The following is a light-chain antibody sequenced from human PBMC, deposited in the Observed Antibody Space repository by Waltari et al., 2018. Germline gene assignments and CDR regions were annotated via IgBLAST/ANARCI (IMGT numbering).Light chain of an antibody. CDR2: ANT. J-gene: IGLJ2*01. CDR3: QCYDSRLSGSL. Sequence: QSVLTQPPSVSGAPGQRVAISCTGSSSNIGAGYLVHGYQQLPGPAPKLLIYANTNRPSGVPDRFSASKSGTSASLAITGLQPGDEADYYCQCYDSRLSGSLFGGGTKVTVL. CDR1: SSNIGAGYL. V-gene: IGLV1-40*01.